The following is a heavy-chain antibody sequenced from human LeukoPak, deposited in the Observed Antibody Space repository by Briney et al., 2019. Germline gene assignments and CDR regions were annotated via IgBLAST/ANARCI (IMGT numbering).Heavy chain of an antibody. D-gene: IGHD2-2*01. J-gene: IGHJ4*02. CDR2: INHSGST. V-gene: IGHV4-34*01. CDR1: GGSFSGYY. Sequence: PSETLSLTCAVYGGSFSGYYWSWIRQPPGKGLEWIGEINHSGSTNYNPSLKSRVTTSVDTSKNQFSLKLSSVTAADTAVYYCAIGCSSTSCPGPFDYWGQGTLVTVSS. CDR3: AIGCSSTSCPGPFDY.